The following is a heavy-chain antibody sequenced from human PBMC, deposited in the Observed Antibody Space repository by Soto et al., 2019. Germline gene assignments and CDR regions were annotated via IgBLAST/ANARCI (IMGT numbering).Heavy chain of an antibody. CDR3: AKDLRGREYYDPHHVLYFDY. V-gene: IGHV3-23*01. D-gene: IGHD3-22*01. CDR2: ISGSGGST. CDR1: GFTFSSYA. Sequence: EVQLLESGGGLVQPGGSLRLSCAASGFTFSSYAMSWVRQAPGKGLEWVSAISGSGGSTYYADSVKGRFTISRDNSKNTLYLQMNSLRAEDTAVYYCAKDLRGREYYDPHHVLYFDYWGQGALVTVSS. J-gene: IGHJ4*02.